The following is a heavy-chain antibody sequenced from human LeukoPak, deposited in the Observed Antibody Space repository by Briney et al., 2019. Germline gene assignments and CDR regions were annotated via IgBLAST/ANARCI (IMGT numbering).Heavy chain of an antibody. J-gene: IGHJ6*03. V-gene: IGHV4-31*03. Sequence: SSETLSLTCTVSGGSISSGGYYWSWIRQHPGKGLEWIGYIYYSGSTYYNPSLKSRVTISVDTSKNQFSLKLSSVTAADTAVYYCARDTNYYMDVWGKGTTVTVSS. D-gene: IGHD1-1*01. CDR3: ARDTNYYMDV. CDR1: GGSISSGGYY. CDR2: IYYSGST.